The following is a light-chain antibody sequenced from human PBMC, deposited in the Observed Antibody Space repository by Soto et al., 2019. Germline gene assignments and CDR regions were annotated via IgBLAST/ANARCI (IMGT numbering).Light chain of an antibody. CDR3: QQSDSTPYT. CDR2: DAS. V-gene: IGKV1-39*01. CDR1: QTISTY. J-gene: IGKJ2*01. Sequence: DIQMTQSPSSLSASVGDRVTITCRASQTISTYLNWYQQKPGKAPRLLIYDASSLLSGVPSRFSGSGSGTDFTITIASLQPEDFSTYYCQQSDSTPYTFGQGTKGEI.